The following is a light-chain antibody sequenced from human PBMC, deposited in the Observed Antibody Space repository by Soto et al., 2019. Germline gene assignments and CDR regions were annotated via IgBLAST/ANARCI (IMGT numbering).Light chain of an antibody. Sequence: IQVTQSPSSLSAPVGDRVTITCRSSQTISTFLHWFQQKPGKAPNLLIYDASSLQSGVPSRFSGSGSGTDFTLTISSLQPEDFGTYYCQQTYSTFVSFGGGTKVDIK. CDR2: DAS. CDR3: QQTYSTFVS. V-gene: IGKV1-39*01. CDR1: QTISTF. J-gene: IGKJ4*01.